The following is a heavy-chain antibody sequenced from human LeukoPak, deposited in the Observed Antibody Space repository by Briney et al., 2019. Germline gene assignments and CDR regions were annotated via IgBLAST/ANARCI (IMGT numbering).Heavy chain of an antibody. CDR2: IYSGGST. Sequence: AGGSLRLSCAVSGFTVGSNYMSWVRQAPGKGLEWVSVIYSGGSTYYADSVKGRFTISRDNSKNTLYLQMNSLRAEDTAVYYCYSMIVVEIRVINDYWGQGTLVTVS. D-gene: IGHD3-22*01. CDR3: YSMIVVEIRVINDY. V-gene: IGHV3-66*01. J-gene: IGHJ4*02. CDR1: GFTVGSNY.